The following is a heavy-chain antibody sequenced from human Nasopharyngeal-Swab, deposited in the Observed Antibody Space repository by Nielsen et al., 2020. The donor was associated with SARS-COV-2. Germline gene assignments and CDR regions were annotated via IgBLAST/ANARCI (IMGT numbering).Heavy chain of an antibody. CDR3: ASKGNYYYMDV. CDR2: IYYGRNT. CDR1: GGSISSSSYY. J-gene: IGHJ6*03. Sequence: SETLSLTCTVSGGSISSSSYYWGWIRQPPGKGLEWTGSIYYGRNTYYNLSLKSRVTISVDTSKNQFSLKLSSVTAADTAVYYCASKGNYYYMDVWGKGTTVTVSS. V-gene: IGHV4-39*01.